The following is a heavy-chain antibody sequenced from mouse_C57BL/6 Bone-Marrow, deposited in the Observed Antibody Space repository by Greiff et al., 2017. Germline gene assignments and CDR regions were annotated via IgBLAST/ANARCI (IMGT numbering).Heavy chain of an antibody. Sequence: EVQRVESGGGLVQPGGSLKLSCAASGFTFSDYYMYWVRQTPEKRLEWVAYISNGGGSTYYPDTVKGRFTISRDNAKNTLYLQMSRLKSEDTAMYYCARRNYYGSSYLSYWYFDVWGTGTTVTVSS. J-gene: IGHJ1*03. CDR3: ARRNYYGSSYLSYWYFDV. V-gene: IGHV5-12*01. CDR2: ISNGGGST. D-gene: IGHD1-1*01. CDR1: GFTFSDYY.